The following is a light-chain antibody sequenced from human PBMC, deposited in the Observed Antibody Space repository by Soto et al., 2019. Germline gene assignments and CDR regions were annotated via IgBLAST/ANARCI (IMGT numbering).Light chain of an antibody. CDR3: CSSAGSTV. Sequence: QSGLTRPASVSGSPGQSITISCTGTSSDVGSYNLVSWYQQHPGKAPKLMIYEVSKRPSGVSNRFSGSKSGNTASLTISGLQAEDEADYYCCSSAGSTVFGRGTKVTDL. J-gene: IGLJ2*01. CDR2: EVS. V-gene: IGLV2-23*02. CDR1: SSDVGSYNL.